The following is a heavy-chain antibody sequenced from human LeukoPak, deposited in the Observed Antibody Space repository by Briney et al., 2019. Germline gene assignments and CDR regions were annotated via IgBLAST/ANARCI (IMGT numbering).Heavy chain of an antibody. CDR2: IYYSGST. J-gene: IGHJ4*02. Sequence: SETLSLTCTVSGGSISSSSYYWGWIRQPPGKGLEWIGSIYYSGSTYYNPSLKSRVTISVDTSKNQFSLKLSSVTAADTAVYYCARSHYDSSGYHEGIDYWGQGTPVTVSS. D-gene: IGHD3-22*01. CDR3: ARSHYDSSGYHEGIDY. CDR1: GGSISSSSYY. V-gene: IGHV4-39*07.